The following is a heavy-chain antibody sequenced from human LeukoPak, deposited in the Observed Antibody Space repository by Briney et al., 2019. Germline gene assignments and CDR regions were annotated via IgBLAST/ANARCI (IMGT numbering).Heavy chain of an antibody. D-gene: IGHD3-10*01. J-gene: IGHJ5*02. Sequence: ASVKVSCKASGYTFTGYYMHWVRQAPGQGLEWMGWINPNSGGTNYAQKFQGRVTMTRDTSISTAYMELSRLRSDDTAVYYCARDTTYYYGSGSYYTGYNWFDPWGQGTLVTVSS. V-gene: IGHV1-2*02. CDR2: INPNSGGT. CDR1: GYTFTGYY. CDR3: ARDTTYYYGSGSYYTGYNWFDP.